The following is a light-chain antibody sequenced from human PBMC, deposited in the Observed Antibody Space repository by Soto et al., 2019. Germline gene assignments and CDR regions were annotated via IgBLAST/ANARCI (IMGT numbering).Light chain of an antibody. CDR1: SSDVGAYNF. Sequence: QSALTQPASVSGSPGLSITISCTGTSSDVGAYNFVSWYQQHPAKAPKLMIFDVSNRPSGVSNRFSGSKSGNTASLTISGLQSEDEAEYYCGSYTTSSNYVFGTGTKVTVL. CDR3: GSYTTSSNYV. CDR2: DVS. J-gene: IGLJ1*01. V-gene: IGLV2-14*03.